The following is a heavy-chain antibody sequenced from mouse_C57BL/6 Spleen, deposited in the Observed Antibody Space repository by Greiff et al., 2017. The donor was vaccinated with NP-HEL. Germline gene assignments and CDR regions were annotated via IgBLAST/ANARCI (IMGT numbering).Heavy chain of an antibody. D-gene: IGHD2-2*01. CDR3: ARSVTTDGDYFDY. CDR1: GYTFTSYW. CDR2: INPSSGYT. J-gene: IGHJ2*01. V-gene: IGHV1-7*01. Sequence: QVQLQQSGAELAKPGASVKLSCKASGYTFTSYWMHWVKQRPGQGLEWIGYINPSSGYTKYNQKFKDKATLTADKSSSTAYMQLSSLTYEDSAVYYCARSVTTDGDYFDYWGQGTTLTVSS.